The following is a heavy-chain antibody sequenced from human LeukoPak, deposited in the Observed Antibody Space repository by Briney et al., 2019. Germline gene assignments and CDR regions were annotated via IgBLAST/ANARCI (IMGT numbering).Heavy chain of an antibody. J-gene: IGHJ5*02. CDR2: FDPEDGET. CDR3: ARGIRFRYSSSWSPPPLLRGGFDP. CDR1: GYTLTELS. Sequence: ASVKVSCKVSGYTLTELSMHWVRQAPGKGPEWMGGFDPEDGETIYAQRFRGRVTMTEDTSTDTAYMELSSLRSEDTAVYYCARGIRFRYSSSWSPPPLLRGGFDPWGQGTLVTVSS. V-gene: IGHV1-24*01. D-gene: IGHD6-13*01.